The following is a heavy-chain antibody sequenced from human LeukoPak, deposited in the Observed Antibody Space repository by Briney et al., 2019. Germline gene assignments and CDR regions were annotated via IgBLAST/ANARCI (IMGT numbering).Heavy chain of an antibody. CDR3: TTDSIRTKYDFYFDY. V-gene: IGHV3-15*01. Sequence: GGSLRLSCAASGFNFSSYWMNWVRQAPGKGLEWVSRIRSETDGRTADYATPVKGRFTISRDDSKDILYLEVSSLKTEDTAVYYCTTDSIRTKYDFYFDYWGQGILVTVSS. D-gene: IGHD3-3*01. CDR2: IRSETDGRTA. CDR1: GFNFSSYW. J-gene: IGHJ4*02.